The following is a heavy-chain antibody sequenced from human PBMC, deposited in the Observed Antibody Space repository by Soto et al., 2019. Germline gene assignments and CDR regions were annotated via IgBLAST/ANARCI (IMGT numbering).Heavy chain of an antibody. CDR1: GGSFSGYY. Sequence: PSETLSLTCAVYGGSFSGYYWSWIRQPPGKGLEWIGEINHSGSTNYNPSLKSRVTISVDTSKNQFSLKLSSVTAADTAVYYCARERTVTPFYYYYMDVWGKGTTVTVSS. D-gene: IGHD4-17*01. CDR2: INHSGST. J-gene: IGHJ6*03. CDR3: ARERTVTPFYYYYMDV. V-gene: IGHV4-34*01.